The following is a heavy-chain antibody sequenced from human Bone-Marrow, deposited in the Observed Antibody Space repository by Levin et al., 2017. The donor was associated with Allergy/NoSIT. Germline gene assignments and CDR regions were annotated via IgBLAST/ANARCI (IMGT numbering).Heavy chain of an antibody. Sequence: RSGWSLRLSCAASGFTFRNLAMSWVRQAPGKGLEWVATISASGTYYADSVKGRFTISRDNSENTLDLQMNSLRAEDTALYYCAKDHDSDGYPTFDYWGQGTLVTVSS. CDR2: ISASGT. CDR1: GFTFRNLA. J-gene: IGHJ4*02. V-gene: IGHV3-23*01. CDR3: AKDHDSDGYPTFDY. D-gene: IGHD3-22*01.